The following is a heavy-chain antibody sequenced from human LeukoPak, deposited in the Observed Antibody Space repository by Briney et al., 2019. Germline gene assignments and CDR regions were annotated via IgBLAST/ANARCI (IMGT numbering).Heavy chain of an antibody. CDR3: ARARGNYVYYPFDY. J-gene: IGHJ4*02. Sequence: GGSLRLSCVASGFTFSSYAMSWVRQAPGKGLEWVSVVSGGGHNTYYADSVKGRFTMSRDNSKRTVYLQMNSLRAEDTAVYYCARARGNYVYYPFDYWGQGALVTVSS. CDR2: VSGGGHNT. CDR1: GFTFSSYA. V-gene: IGHV3-23*01. D-gene: IGHD4-17*01.